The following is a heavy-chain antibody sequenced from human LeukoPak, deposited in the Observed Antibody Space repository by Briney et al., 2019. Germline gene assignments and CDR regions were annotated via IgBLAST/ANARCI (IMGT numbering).Heavy chain of an antibody. D-gene: IGHD3-22*01. Sequence: GGSLRLSCAASGFTFSSYAMSWVRQAPGKGLEWVSAISGSGGSTYYADSVKGRFTISRDNSKNTLYLQMNSLRAEDTAVYYCAKVDYYDTDQGNQGNYWGQGTLVTVSS. CDR3: AKVDYYDTDQGNQGNY. V-gene: IGHV3-23*01. J-gene: IGHJ4*02. CDR2: ISGSGGST. CDR1: GFTFSSYA.